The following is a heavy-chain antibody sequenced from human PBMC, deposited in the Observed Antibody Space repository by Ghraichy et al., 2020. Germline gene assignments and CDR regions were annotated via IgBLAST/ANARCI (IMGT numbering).Heavy chain of an antibody. CDR1: GFIFDTYG. CDR2: VSSSSLTV. Sequence: GGSLRLSCVASGFIFDTYGMNWVRQIPGKGLEWISYVSSSSLTVNYADSVKGRFTISRDNAKKSLFLQMDSLRAEDTALYYCVRMGDCSGGTCYPRGGHYFDYWGQGTLVTVSS. V-gene: IGHV3-48*04. D-gene: IGHD2-15*01. CDR3: VRMGDCSGGTCYPRGGHYFDY. J-gene: IGHJ4*02.